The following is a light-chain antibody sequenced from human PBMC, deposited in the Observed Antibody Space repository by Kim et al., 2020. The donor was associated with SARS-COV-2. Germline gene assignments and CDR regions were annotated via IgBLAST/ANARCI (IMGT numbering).Light chain of an antibody. CDR2: YAS. J-gene: IGKJ1*01. V-gene: IGKV6-21*01. CDR3: HQSSSVPET. CDR1: QSIGSN. Sequence: VAPKEKDTITCRDSQSIGSNLNWYQHKPDQSPKLLIKYASQSFSGVPSRFSGGGSGTEFTHTINSLEAEDAATYYCHQSSSVPETFGQGTKVEIK.